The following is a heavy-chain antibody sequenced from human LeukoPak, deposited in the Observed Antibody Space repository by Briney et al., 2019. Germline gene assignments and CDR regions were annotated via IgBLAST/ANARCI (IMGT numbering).Heavy chain of an antibody. V-gene: IGHV2-5*02. CDR3: AHSEGFDF. CDR1: GFSLGNSGVG. J-gene: IGHJ4*02. CDR2: IYWDDDK. Sequence: KGSGPTLVNPTQTLTLTCTFSGFSLGNSGVGVAWIRQPPGKALEWLAIIYWDDDKRYSPSLQSRLTITKDTSKNQVVLTMTNMDLVDTATYYCAHSEGFDFWGQGTLVTVSS.